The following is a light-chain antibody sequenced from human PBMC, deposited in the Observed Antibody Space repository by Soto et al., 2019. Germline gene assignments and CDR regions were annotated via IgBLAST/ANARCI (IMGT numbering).Light chain of an antibody. J-gene: IGKJ5*01. CDR3: QQYNSWPPIT. Sequence: EVVMTQSPATLSVSRGERATLXXRASESVSSNLAWYQQRPGQAPRLLXYGASTRATGIPARFSGGGSGTEFTLTISSLQSEDFAVYYCQQYNSWPPITFGQGTRLEIK. V-gene: IGKV3-15*01. CDR2: GAS. CDR1: ESVSSN.